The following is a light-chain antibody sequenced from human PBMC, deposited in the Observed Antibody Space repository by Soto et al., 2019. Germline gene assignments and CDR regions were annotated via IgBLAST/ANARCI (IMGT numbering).Light chain of an antibody. CDR3: QRCDNARRIT. CDR1: QGIRNY. V-gene: IGKV1-27*01. CDR2: AAS. Sequence: DIQMTQSPSSLSASLGDTVTITCRASQGIRNYLAWYQQKPGKAPKLLIYAASTLQSGVPSRFSGSGSGTDFTLTTRSLQTEDVATYYCQRCDNARRITFGQGTRLEIK. J-gene: IGKJ5*01.